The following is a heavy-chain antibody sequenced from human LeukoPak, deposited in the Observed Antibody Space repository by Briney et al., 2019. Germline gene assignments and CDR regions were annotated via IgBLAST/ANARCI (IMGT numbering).Heavy chain of an antibody. CDR2: ISYDGTIK. Sequence: GGSLRLSCAASGFTFSTYGMHWVRQTPGKGLEWVAVISYDGTIKHYADPVKGRFTISRDNSKNTLYLQMSSLRGEDTAVYYCAKDYLGASHTFDIWGQGTMVTVSS. CDR1: GFTFSTYG. D-gene: IGHD1-26*01. CDR3: AKDYLGASHTFDI. J-gene: IGHJ3*02. V-gene: IGHV3-30*18.